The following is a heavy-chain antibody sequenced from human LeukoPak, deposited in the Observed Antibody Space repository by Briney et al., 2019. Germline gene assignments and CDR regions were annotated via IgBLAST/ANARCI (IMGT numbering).Heavy chain of an antibody. CDR1: GGTFSSYA. CDR2: INAGNGNT. CDR3: ARDGYYGSGEFDY. J-gene: IGHJ4*02. Sequence: ASVKVSRKASGGTFSSYAISWVRQAPGQGLEWMGWINAGNGNTKYSQEFQGRVTITRDTSASTAYMELSSLRSEDMAVYYCARDGYYGSGEFDYWGQGTLVTVSS. V-gene: IGHV1-3*03. D-gene: IGHD3-10*01.